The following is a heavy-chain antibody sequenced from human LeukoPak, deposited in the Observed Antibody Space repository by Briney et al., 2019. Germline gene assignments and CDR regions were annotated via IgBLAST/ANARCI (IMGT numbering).Heavy chain of an antibody. Sequence: PGGSLRLSCAASGLTFRSYWMSWVRQAPGKGLEWVANIKQDGSEKYYVDSVRGRCTISRDNAKNSLYLQMNSLRAEDTAVYYCARDGAPFDSWGQGTLVTVSS. CDR2: IKQDGSEK. D-gene: IGHD4/OR15-4a*01. CDR1: GLTFRSYW. V-gene: IGHV3-7*01. CDR3: ARDGAPFDS. J-gene: IGHJ4*02.